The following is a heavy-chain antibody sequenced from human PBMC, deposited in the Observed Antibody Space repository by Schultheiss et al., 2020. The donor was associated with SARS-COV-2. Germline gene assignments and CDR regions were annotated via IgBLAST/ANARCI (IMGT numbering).Heavy chain of an antibody. CDR3: ARGSYCSSTSCLLGYYYGMDV. CDR1: GYTLTNYG. CDR2: ISGHNGNT. J-gene: IGHJ6*02. Sequence: ASVKVSCKSSGYTLTNYGLSWVRQAPGQGLEWMGWISGHNGNTKYAQKLQGRVTMTTDTSTSTAYMELSSLRSEDTAVYYCARGSYCSSTSCLLGYYYGMDVWGQGTTVTVSS. D-gene: IGHD2-2*01. V-gene: IGHV1-18*01.